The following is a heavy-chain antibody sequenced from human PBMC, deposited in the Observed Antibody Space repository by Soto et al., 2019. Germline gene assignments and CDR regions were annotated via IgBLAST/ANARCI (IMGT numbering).Heavy chain of an antibody. D-gene: IGHD6-13*01. J-gene: IGHJ5*02. Sequence: PGGSLRLSCAGSGFTFSSYGMHWVRQAPGKGLEWVAISYSDGRNKYYADSVKGRFTISRDNSKNTLDLQMNSLRGEDTALYYCGRGSGQQLGDLWGKGTLVPVSS. CDR2: SYSDGRNK. V-gene: IGHV3-33*08. CDR3: GRGSGQQLGDL. CDR1: GFTFSSYG.